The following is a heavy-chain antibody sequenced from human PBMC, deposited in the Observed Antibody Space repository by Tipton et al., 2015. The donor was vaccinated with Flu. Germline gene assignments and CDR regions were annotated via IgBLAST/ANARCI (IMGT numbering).Heavy chain of an antibody. V-gene: IGHV1-18*01. CDR1: GYTFTSYG. J-gene: IGHJ6*02. CDR3: ARDSGDIVVVPAAMDGMDV. CDR2: ISAYNGNT. D-gene: IGHD2-2*01. Sequence: QLVQSGAEVKKPGASVKVSCKASGYTFTSYGISWVRQAPGQGLEWMGWISAYNGNTNYAQKLQGRVTMTTDTSTSTAYMELRSLRSDDTAVYYCARDSGDIVVVPAAMDGMDVWGQGTTVTVSS.